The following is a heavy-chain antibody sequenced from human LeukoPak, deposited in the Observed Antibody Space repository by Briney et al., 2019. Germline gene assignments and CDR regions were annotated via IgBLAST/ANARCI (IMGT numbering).Heavy chain of an antibody. CDR2: IYHSGST. CDR3: ARDRLTMVRGVIIPGYFDY. V-gene: IGHV4-30-2*01. Sequence: PSQTLSLTCAVSGGSISSGGYSWSWIRQPPGKGLEWIGYIYHSGSTYYNPSLKSRVTISVDRSKNQFSLKLSSVTAADTAVYYCARDRLTMVRGVIIPGYFDYWGQGTLVTVSS. J-gene: IGHJ4*02. CDR1: GGSISSGGYS. D-gene: IGHD3-10*01.